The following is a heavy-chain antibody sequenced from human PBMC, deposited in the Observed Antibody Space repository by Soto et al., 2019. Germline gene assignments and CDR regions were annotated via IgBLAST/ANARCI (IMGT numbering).Heavy chain of an antibody. CDR2: ISGSGGST. J-gene: IGHJ5*02. CDR1: GFTFGSYA. CDR3: AGSIAARFWFDP. V-gene: IGHV3-23*01. D-gene: IGHD6-6*01. Sequence: SGGSLRLSCAASGFTFGSYAMSWVRQAPGKGLEWVSAISGSGGSTYYADSVKGRFTISRDNSKNTLYLQMNSLRAEDTAVYYCAGSIAARFWFDPWGQGTLVTVSS.